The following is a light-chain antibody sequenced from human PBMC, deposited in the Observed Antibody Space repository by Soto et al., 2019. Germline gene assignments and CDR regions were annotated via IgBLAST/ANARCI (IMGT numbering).Light chain of an antibody. CDR1: QSVGSY. CDR3: QQRSNWPWT. V-gene: IGKV3-11*01. Sequence: EIVLTQSPATLSLSPGERATLSCRASQSVGSYLVWYQQKPGQAPRLLIYDSSNRATGVPARFSGSGSGTDVTLTVSSLEPEDFAFYYCQQRSNWPWTFGHGTKVEIK. CDR2: DSS. J-gene: IGKJ1*01.